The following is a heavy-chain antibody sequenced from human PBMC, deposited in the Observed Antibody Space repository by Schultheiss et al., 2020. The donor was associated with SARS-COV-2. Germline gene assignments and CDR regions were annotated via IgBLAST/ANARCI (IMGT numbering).Heavy chain of an antibody. CDR3: AKDQGDGYNYYY. J-gene: IGHJ4*02. V-gene: IGHV3-15*01. CDR2: IKSKTDGGTT. CDR1: GFTVSSNY. Sequence: GGSLRLSCAASGFTVSSNYMSWVRQAPGKGLEWVGRIKSKTDGGTTDYAAPVKGRFTISRDDSKNTAYLQMNSLKTEDTAVYYCAKDQGDGYNYYYWGQGTLVTVSS. D-gene: IGHD5-24*01.